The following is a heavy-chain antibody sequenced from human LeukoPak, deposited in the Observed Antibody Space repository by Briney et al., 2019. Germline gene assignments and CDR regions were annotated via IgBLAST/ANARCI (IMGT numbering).Heavy chain of an antibody. CDR1: GGPFSGYF. CDR2: IHNSGTT. D-gene: IGHD3-10*01. CDR3: ARRYYYNLGSFPFDF. Sequence: SETLSLTCAVSGGPFSGYFWSWVRQSSGKGLEWIGEIHNSGTTNYNPSLNSRVTISEDTSKNQFCLNLSSVTAADTAVYYCARRYYYNLGSFPFDFWGQGTLVTVSS. V-gene: IGHV4-34*01. J-gene: IGHJ4*02.